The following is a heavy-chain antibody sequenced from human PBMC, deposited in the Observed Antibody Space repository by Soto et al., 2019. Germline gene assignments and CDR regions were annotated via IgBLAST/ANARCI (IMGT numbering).Heavy chain of an antibody. J-gene: IGHJ4*02. Sequence: QMQLVESGGGVVQPGRSLRLSCAASGFTFSSYAMHWVRQAPGKGLEWVAVISYDGSNKYYADSVKGRFTISRDNSKNTLYLQMNSLRAEDTAVYYCVRCTNGVCFRGYFDYWGQGTLVTVSS. CDR1: GFTFSSYA. CDR3: VRCTNGVCFRGYFDY. CDR2: ISYDGSNK. V-gene: IGHV3-30-3*01. D-gene: IGHD2-8*01.